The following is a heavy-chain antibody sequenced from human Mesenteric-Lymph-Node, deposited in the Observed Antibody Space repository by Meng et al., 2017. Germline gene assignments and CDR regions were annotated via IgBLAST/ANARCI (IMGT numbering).Heavy chain of an antibody. Sequence: ASVKVSCKASGYTFTGYYMHWVRQAPGQGLEWMGWINPNSGGTNYAQKFQGRVTMTRDTSISTAYMELSRLRSDDTAVYYCARVSHYGSRGYYYGMDVWGQGTTVTVSS. CDR1: GYTFTGYY. J-gene: IGHJ6*02. D-gene: IGHD3-10*01. CDR3: ARVSHYGSRGYYYGMDV. V-gene: IGHV1-2*02. CDR2: INPNSGGT.